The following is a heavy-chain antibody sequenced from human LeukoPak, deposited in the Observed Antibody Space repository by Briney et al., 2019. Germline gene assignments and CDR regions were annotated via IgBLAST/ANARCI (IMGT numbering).Heavy chain of an antibody. D-gene: IGHD6-19*01. V-gene: IGHV3-23*01. J-gene: IGHJ4*02. Sequence: GGSLRLSCAASRFTFSTYAMTWVRQAPGKGLDWVSGISGGGGSTYYADSVKGRFTISRDNSKNTLYLQMNGLRAEDTAVYYCAKVKRGGYSSGWGGFDYWGQGTLVTVSS. CDR2: ISGGGGST. CDR3: AKVKRGGYSSGWGGFDY. CDR1: RFTFSTYA.